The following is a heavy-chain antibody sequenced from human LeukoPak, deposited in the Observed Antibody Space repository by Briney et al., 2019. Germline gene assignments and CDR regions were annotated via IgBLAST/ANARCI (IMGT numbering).Heavy chain of an antibody. CDR1: GGSFSGYY. D-gene: IGHD6-6*01. Sequence: PSETLSLTCAVYGGSFSGYYWSWIRHPPGKGLEWIGEINHSGSTNYNPSLKSRVTISVDTSKNQSSLKLSSVTAADTAVYYCARGRNSIAARYYYYGMDVWGQGTTVTVCS. CDR2: INHSGST. CDR3: ARGRNSIAARYYYYGMDV. V-gene: IGHV4-34*01. J-gene: IGHJ6*02.